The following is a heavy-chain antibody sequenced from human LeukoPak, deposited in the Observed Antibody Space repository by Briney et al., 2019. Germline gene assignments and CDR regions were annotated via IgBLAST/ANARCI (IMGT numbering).Heavy chain of an antibody. Sequence: PSETLSLTCAVYGGSFSGYYWSWIRQPPGKGLEWIGEINHSGSTNYNPSLKSRVTISVDTSKNQFSLKLSSVTAADTAVYYCASRLMVRGVIRRKTPFDPWGQGTLVTVSS. J-gene: IGHJ5*02. CDR1: GGSFSGYY. CDR3: ASRLMVRGVIRRKTPFDP. CDR2: INHSGST. D-gene: IGHD3-10*01. V-gene: IGHV4-34*01.